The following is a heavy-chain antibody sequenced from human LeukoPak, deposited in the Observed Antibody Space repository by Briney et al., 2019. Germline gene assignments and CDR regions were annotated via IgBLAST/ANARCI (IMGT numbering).Heavy chain of an antibody. V-gene: IGHV4-39*07. CDR1: GDSLSSSTYY. CDR2: IYYSGST. Sequence: SGTLSLTCTVSGDSLSSSTYYWGWIRQAPGKGLEWIGSIYYSGSTYYNPSLKSRVTVSVDTSKNQFSLKLSSVTAADTAVYYCARDSMITFGGTHYMDVWGKGTTVTVSS. J-gene: IGHJ6*03. D-gene: IGHD3-16*01. CDR3: ARDSMITFGGTHYMDV.